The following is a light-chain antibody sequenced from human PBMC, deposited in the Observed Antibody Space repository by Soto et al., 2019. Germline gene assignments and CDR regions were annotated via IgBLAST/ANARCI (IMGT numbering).Light chain of an antibody. CDR3: SSYAGTYTSVV. V-gene: IGLV2-11*01. Sequence: QSVLTQPRSVSGSPGQSVTISCTGTSSDVGDYDSVSWYQQHPGKAPKLMIYDVIKRPSGVPDRFSGSKSGNTASLTISGLQAEDEADYYCSSYAGTYTSVVFGGGTQLTVL. CDR2: DVI. J-gene: IGLJ2*01. CDR1: SSDVGDYDS.